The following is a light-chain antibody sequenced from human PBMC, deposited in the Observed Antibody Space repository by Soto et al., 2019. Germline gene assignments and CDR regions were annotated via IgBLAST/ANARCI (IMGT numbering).Light chain of an antibody. CDR1: SSDVGGYNY. J-gene: IGLJ1*01. CDR2: EVS. V-gene: IGLV2-14*01. CDR3: SSYTSSSPRV. Sequence: QSVLTQPASVSGSPGQSITISCTGTSSDVGGYNYVSWYQQHPGKATKLMIYEVSNRPSGVSNRLSGSKSGNTASLTISGLQAEDEADYYCSSYTSSSPRVFGTGTKVTVL.